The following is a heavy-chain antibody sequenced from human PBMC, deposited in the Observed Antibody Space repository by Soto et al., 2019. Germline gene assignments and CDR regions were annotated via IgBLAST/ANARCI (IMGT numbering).Heavy chain of an antibody. CDR1: GGSISSGGYY. V-gene: IGHV4-31*03. D-gene: IGHD3-22*01. Sequence: QVQLQESGPGLVKPSQTLSLTCTVSGGSISSGGYYWSWIRQHPGKGLEWIGNIYYSGSTYYNPSLKSRVTISVDTSKIQFSLKLSSVTAADTAVYYCARGDGRYYYRGFTGAFDIWGQGTMVTVSS. CDR3: ARGDGRYYYRGFTGAFDI. J-gene: IGHJ3*02. CDR2: IYYSGST.